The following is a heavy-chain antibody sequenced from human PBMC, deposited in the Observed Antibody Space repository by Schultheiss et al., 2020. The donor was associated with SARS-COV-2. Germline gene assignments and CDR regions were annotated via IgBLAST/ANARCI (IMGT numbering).Heavy chain of an antibody. D-gene: IGHD2-2*02. CDR2: INPNSGGT. CDR1: GYTFTGYY. J-gene: IGHJ5*02. Sequence: ASGKVSCKASGYTFTGYYMHWVRQAPGQGLEWMGWINPNSGGTNYAQKFQGRVTMTRDTSTSTAYMELRSLRSDDTAVYYCALMREAIVVVPAAINWFDPWGQGTLVTVSS. CDR3: ALMREAIVVVPAAINWFDP. V-gene: IGHV1-2*02.